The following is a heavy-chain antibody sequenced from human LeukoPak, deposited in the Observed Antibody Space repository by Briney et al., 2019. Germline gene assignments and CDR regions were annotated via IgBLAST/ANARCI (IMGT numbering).Heavy chain of an antibody. CDR1: GFTFRSFS. CDR2: ISRSGGDT. Sequence: GGSLRLSCASSGFTFRSFSMHWVRPAPGKGLEYVSAISRSGGDTYYANSVEGRFTISRDNSKNTLYLQMGGLREEDMAVYYCAGVGGNDAFDIWGQGTMVTVSS. J-gene: IGHJ3*02. CDR3: AGVGGNDAFDI. V-gene: IGHV3-64*01.